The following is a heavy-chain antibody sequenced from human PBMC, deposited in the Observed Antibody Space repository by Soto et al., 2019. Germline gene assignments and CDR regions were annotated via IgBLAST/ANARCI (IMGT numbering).Heavy chain of an antibody. J-gene: IGHJ6*02. CDR3: ARVYGDHGYYYGMDA. V-gene: IGHV1-3*01. D-gene: IGHD4-17*01. CDR2: IDAGNGNT. CDR1: GYTFTNYA. Sequence: GASVKVSCKASGYTFTNYAIHWVRQAPGQRLEWMGWIDAGNGNTKYSQKFQGRVTITRDTSASTAYMELSSLRSEDTAVYYCARVYGDHGYYYGMDAWGQGTTVTVSS.